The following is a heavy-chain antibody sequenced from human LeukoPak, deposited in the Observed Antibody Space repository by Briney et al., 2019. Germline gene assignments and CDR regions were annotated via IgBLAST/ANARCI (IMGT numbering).Heavy chain of an antibody. V-gene: IGHV1-69*06. D-gene: IGHD3-10*01. CDR1: GGTFSSYA. Sequence: PWASVTVSCMASGGTFSSYAISWARQAPGQGLEWMGGIIPIFGTANYAQKFQGRVTITADKSTSTAYMELSSLRSEDTAVYYCARGRVEYYGSGSYSWVYWGQGTLVTVSS. J-gene: IGHJ4*02. CDR3: ARGRVEYYGSGSYSWVY. CDR2: IIPIFGTA.